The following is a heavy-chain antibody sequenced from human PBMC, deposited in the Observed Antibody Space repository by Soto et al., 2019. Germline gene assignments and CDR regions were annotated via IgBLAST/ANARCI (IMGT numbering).Heavy chain of an antibody. Sequence: SETLSLTCAVYGGSFSGYYWSWIRQPPGKGLEWIGEINHSGSTNYNPSLKSRVTISVDTSKNQFSLKLSSVTAADTAVYYCARLVTAIRYYYYGMDVWGQGTTVTVSS. CDR2: INHSGST. CDR3: ARLVTAIRYYYYGMDV. J-gene: IGHJ6*02. V-gene: IGHV4-34*01. CDR1: GGSFSGYY. D-gene: IGHD2-21*02.